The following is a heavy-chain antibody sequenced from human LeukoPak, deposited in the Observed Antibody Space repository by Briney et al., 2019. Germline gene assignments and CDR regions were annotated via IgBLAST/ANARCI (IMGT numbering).Heavy chain of an antibody. J-gene: IGHJ4*02. V-gene: IGHV4-59*01. CDR1: GGSISSYY. Sequence: SETLSLTCTVSGGSISSYYWSWIRQPPGKGLEWIGYIYYSGSTNYNPSLKSRVTTSVDTSKNQFSLKLSSVTAADTAVYYRARDFPFFDYWGQGTVVTVSS. CDR2: IYYSGST. CDR3: ARDFPFFDY.